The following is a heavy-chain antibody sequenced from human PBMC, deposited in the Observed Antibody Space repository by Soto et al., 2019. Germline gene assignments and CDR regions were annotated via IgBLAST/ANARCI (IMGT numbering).Heavy chain of an antibody. J-gene: IGHJ3*02. Sequence: QVQLQGSGPGLVKPSETLSLTCIVFGGSVTTYYWTWIRQPPGKGLEWIGFTSHSGSTNYNPSLKSLVTMSVDTSKNQYALKLNSVTAADTAVYYCVTGSGSSTLDAFDIWDRGTMVTVSS. V-gene: IGHV4-59*02. D-gene: IGHD2-15*01. CDR1: GGSVTTYY. CDR3: VTGSGSSTLDAFDI. CDR2: TSHSGST.